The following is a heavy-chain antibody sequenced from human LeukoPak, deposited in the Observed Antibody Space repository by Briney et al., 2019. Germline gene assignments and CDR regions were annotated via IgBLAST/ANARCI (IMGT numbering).Heavy chain of an antibody. Sequence: SGGSLRLFCAASGFTFSSYAMSWVRQAPGKGLEWVSAISGSGGSTYYADSVKGRFTISRDNSKNTLYLQMNSLRAEDTAVYYCAKDLYTNDYLYAFDIWGQGTMGTVSS. D-gene: IGHD2-8*01. J-gene: IGHJ3*02. CDR2: ISGSGGST. V-gene: IGHV3-23*01. CDR1: GFTFSSYA. CDR3: AKDLYTNDYLYAFDI.